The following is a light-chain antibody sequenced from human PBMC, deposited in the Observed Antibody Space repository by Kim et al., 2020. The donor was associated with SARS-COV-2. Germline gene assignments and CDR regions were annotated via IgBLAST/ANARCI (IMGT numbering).Light chain of an antibody. CDR1: QSVTSSY. CDR3: QQYDRSPRT. J-gene: IGKJ1*01. Sequence: PGERATLSCRASQSVTSSYLAWYQMKPGQAPSLLIYDASIRATGISDRFSGSGSGTDFTLTISRLEPEDFAVYYCQQYDRSPRTFGHGTKV. CDR2: DAS. V-gene: IGKV3-20*01.